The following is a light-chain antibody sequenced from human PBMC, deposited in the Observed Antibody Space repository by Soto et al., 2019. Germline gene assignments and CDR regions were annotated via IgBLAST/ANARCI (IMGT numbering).Light chain of an antibody. J-gene: IGLJ2*01. CDR3: TAYAGRFVV. Sequence: QSALTQPPSASGSPGQSVTISCTGTSSDIGTYNYVSWYQHHPGKAPKLIIYEVSTRPSGVPDRFSGSKSDNTASLTVSGLQADDESTYYCTAYAGRFVVFGGGTKLTVL. CDR1: SSDIGTYNY. V-gene: IGLV2-8*01. CDR2: EVS.